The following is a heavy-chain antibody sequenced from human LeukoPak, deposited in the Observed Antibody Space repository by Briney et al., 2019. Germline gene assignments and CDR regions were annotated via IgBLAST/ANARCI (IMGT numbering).Heavy chain of an antibody. D-gene: IGHD6-13*01. Sequence: GGSLRLSCAASGFIFSNPWFTWVRQAPGHGLECFGRFERYTNGGPPDYAAPVKGRFTVSRDDSKSTLYLQMNSLKAEDTAVYYCTTVGYSSTWYVLSYFDNWGQGSLVTVSS. CDR2: FERYTNGGPP. V-gene: IGHV3-15*04. J-gene: IGHJ4*02. CDR1: GFIFSNPW. CDR3: TTVGYSSTWYVLSYFDN.